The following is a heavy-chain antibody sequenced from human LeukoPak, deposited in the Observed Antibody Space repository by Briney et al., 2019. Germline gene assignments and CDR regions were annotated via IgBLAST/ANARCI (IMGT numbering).Heavy chain of an antibody. CDR3: AGVAFRSSSYISGIDY. CDR1: GFIVSNNY. Sequence: GGSLRLSCATSGFIVSNNYMSWVRQAPGEGLEWVSIIDSGYTTNYIDSVKGRFTISRDSSRNMVYLQMNSLRAEDTAVYYCAGVAFRSSSYISGIDYWGQGTLVTVSS. V-gene: IGHV3-53*01. D-gene: IGHD6-6*01. J-gene: IGHJ4*02. CDR2: IDSGYTT.